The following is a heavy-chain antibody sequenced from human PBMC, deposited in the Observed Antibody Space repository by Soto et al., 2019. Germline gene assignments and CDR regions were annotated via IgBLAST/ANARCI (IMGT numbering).Heavy chain of an antibody. J-gene: IGHJ6*02. Sequence: TLSLTCTVSGGSISSGDYYWSWIRQPPGKGLEWIGYIYYSGSTYYNPSLKSRVTISVDTSKNQFSLKLSSVTAADTAVYYCAREGVGVTGYYYYGMDVRGQGTTVTVSS. CDR3: AREGVGVTGYYYYGMDV. V-gene: IGHV4-30-4*01. CDR2: IYYSGST. D-gene: IGHD1-26*01. CDR1: GGSISSGDYY.